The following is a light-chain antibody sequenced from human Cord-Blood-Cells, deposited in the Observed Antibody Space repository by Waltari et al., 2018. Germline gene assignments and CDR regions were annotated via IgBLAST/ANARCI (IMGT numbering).Light chain of an antibody. Sequence: PGERATLSCRASQSVSSSYLAWYQQKPGQAPRLLIYGASSRATGIPDRFSGSGSGTDFTLTISRLEPEDFAVYYCQQYGSSPPWTFGQGTKVEIK. CDR2: GAS. J-gene: IGKJ1*01. CDR1: QSVSSSY. CDR3: QQYGSSPPWT. V-gene: IGKV3-20*01.